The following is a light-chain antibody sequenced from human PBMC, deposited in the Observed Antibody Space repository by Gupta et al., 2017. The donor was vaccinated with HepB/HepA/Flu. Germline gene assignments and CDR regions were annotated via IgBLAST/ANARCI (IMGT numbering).Light chain of an antibody. J-gene: IGLJ1*01. V-gene: IGLV1-47*02. CDR1: SSNVGRDN. CDR2: NDD. Sequence: QSVLTQPPSASGTPGQRVTISCSGSSSNVGRDNVYWYQQLPGTAPKLLIYNDDQRPSGVPDRFSGSKSGTSASLAISGLRAEDEADYYCAAWDNSRSGYVFGTGTWVTVL. CDR3: AAWDNSRSGYV.